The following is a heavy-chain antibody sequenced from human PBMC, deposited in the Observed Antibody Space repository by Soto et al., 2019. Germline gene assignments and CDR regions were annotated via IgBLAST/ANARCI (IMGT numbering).Heavy chain of an antibody. CDR2: ITGNGDTT. J-gene: IGHJ4*02. CDR3: AKIDGYFDY. CDR1: GFTFINTG. V-gene: IGHV3-23*01. Sequence: GGSLRLSCAGSGFTFINTGMSWVRQAPGQGLEWVSAITGNGDTTYYADSVKGRFTISRDNSKGTLYLQMNSLRAEDTAVYYCAKIDGYFDYWGQGTLVTVSS. D-gene: IGHD3-22*01.